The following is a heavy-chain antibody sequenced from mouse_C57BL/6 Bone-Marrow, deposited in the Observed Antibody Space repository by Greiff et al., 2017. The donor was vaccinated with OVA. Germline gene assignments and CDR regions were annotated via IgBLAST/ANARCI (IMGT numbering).Heavy chain of an antibody. D-gene: IGHD1-1*01. Sequence: DVMLVESGGGLVQPGGSLKLSCAASGFTFSDYYMYWVRQTPEKRLEWVAYISNGGGSTYYPDTVKGRFTISRDNAKNTLYLQMSRLKSEDTAMYYCARQGGYGSSYWYFDVWGTGTTVTVSS. CDR1: GFTFSDYY. V-gene: IGHV5-12*01. CDR2: ISNGGGST. J-gene: IGHJ1*03. CDR3: ARQGGYGSSYWYFDV.